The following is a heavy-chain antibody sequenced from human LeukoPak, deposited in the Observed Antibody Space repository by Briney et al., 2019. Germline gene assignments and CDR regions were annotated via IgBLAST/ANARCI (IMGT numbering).Heavy chain of an antibody. D-gene: IGHD5-24*01. Sequence: ASVKVSCKASGGTFSSYAISWVRQAPGQRLEWMGGIIPIFGTANYAQKFQGRVTITTDESTSTAYMELSSLRSEDTAVYYCAIEMATMVDYWGQGTLVTVSS. J-gene: IGHJ4*02. V-gene: IGHV1-69*05. CDR2: IIPIFGTA. CDR1: GGTFSSYA. CDR3: AIEMATMVDY.